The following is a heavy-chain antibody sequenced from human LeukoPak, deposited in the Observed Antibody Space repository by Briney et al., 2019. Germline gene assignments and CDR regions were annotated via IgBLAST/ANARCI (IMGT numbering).Heavy chain of an antibody. CDR2: ISSSSGYI. Sequence: KPGGSLRLSCAASGFTFSSYSMNWVRQAPGKGLEWVSSISSSSGYIYYAGSVKGRFTISRDNAKNSLYLQMNSLRAEDTAVYYCAREGPLRYYYGSGSYYYFDYWGQGTLVTVSS. V-gene: IGHV3-21*01. D-gene: IGHD3-10*01. CDR1: GFTFSSYS. CDR3: AREGPLRYYYGSGSYYYFDY. J-gene: IGHJ4*02.